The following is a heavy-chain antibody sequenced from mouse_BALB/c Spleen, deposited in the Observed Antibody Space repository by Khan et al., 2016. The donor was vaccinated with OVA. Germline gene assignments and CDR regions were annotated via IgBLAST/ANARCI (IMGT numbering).Heavy chain of an antibody. CDR3: ARHLTGSFAY. D-gene: IGHD4-1*01. J-gene: IGHJ3*01. Sequence: EVELVESGGDLVKPGGSLKLSCAASGFTFSSYSMSWVRQTPDKRLEWVASISSGGDYTYYPDIVKGRFTISRDNAKNTLYLERSSLKSEDTAMYYCARHLTGSFAYWGQGTLGTVAA. CDR1: GFTFSSYS. CDR2: ISSGGDYT. V-gene: IGHV5-6*01.